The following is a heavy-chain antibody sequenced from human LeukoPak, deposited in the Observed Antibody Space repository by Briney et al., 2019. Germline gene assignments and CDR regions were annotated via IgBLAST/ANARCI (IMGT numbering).Heavy chain of an antibody. Sequence: PSKTLSLTCTVSGGSISSGSYYWSWIRQPAGKGLEWIGRIYTSGSTNYNPSLKSRVTISVDTSKNQFSLKLSSVTAADTAVYYCARGTSSWYPYWFDPWGQGTLVTVSS. CDR2: IYTSGST. D-gene: IGHD6-13*01. CDR3: ARGTSSWYPYWFDP. V-gene: IGHV4-61*02. CDR1: GGSISSGSYY. J-gene: IGHJ5*02.